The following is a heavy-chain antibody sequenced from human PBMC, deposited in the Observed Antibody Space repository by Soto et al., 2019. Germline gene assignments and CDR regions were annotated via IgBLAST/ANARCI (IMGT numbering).Heavy chain of an antibody. CDR2: MSDDGVST. V-gene: IGHV3-23*01. J-gene: IGHJ4*02. CDR1: GFTFSTHS. CDR3: AKVLYGFSYGKFDY. D-gene: IGHD5-18*01. Sequence: GGSLRLSCAASGFTFSTHSMGWVRQAPGKGLEWVSGMSDDGVSTYYADSVKGRFTISRDVSKNTLFLQMNRLRGQDTAVYYCAKVLYGFSYGKFDYWGQGAPVTVSS.